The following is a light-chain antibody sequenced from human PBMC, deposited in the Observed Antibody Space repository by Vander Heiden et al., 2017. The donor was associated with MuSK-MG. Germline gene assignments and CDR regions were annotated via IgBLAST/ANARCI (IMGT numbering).Light chain of an antibody. CDR1: QSISRY. Sequence: EIVLTQSPATLSLSPGERATLSCRASQSISRYLAWYQQKPGLAPRLLIYDASNSATGIPARFSGSGSGTDFTLTISSLEPEDFAVYYCQQRSNWPPITFGQGTRLEIK. CDR3: QQRSNWPPIT. V-gene: IGKV3-11*01. J-gene: IGKJ5*01. CDR2: DAS.